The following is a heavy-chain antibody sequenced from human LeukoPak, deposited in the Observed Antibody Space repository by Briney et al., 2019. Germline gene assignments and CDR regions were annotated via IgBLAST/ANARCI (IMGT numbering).Heavy chain of an antibody. D-gene: IGHD1-26*01. CDR2: IKQDGSEK. J-gene: IGHJ6*03. CDR3: ARDPYSGSYGNYYYYFMDV. Sequence: GGSLRLSCAASGFTVSSNYMSWVRQAPGKGLEWVANIKQDGSEKYYVDSVKGRFTISRDNAKNSLYLQMNSLRAEDTAVYYCARDPYSGSYGNYYYYFMDVWGKGTTVTISS. CDR1: GFTVSSNY. V-gene: IGHV3-7*01.